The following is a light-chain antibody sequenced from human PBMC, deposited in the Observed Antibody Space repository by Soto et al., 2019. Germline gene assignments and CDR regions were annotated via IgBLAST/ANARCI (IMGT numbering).Light chain of an antibody. CDR1: SSDVAFYN. V-gene: IGLV1-44*01. Sequence: QSVLTQPASVSGSPGQSITISCTGASSDVAFYNHVSWYQQHPGKAPKLLIYSTNQWPSGVPDRFSGSKSGTSASLTISGLQSEDEADYYCATWDDSLNGLYVFGPGTKVTVL. CDR3: ATWDDSLNGLYV. J-gene: IGLJ1*01. CDR2: STN.